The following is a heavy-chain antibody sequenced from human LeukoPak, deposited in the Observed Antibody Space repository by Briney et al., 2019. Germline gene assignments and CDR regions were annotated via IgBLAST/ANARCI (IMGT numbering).Heavy chain of an antibody. Sequence: GGSLRLSCAASGFTFSSYAMSWVRQAPGKGLEWVSDINGSGGSTYYADSVKGRFTISRDNSKNTLYLQMNSLRAEDTAVYYCARDRRVQLWSPAGFDYWGQGTLVTVSS. D-gene: IGHD5-18*01. V-gene: IGHV3-23*01. CDR3: ARDRRVQLWSPAGFDY. CDR2: INGSGGST. J-gene: IGHJ4*02. CDR1: GFTFSSYA.